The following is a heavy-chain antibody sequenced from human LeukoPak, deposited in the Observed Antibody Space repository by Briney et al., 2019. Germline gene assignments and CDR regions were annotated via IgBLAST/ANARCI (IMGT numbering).Heavy chain of an antibody. CDR1: GGSISSYY. CDR2: MYYSGST. V-gene: IGHV4-59*01. Sequence: SETLSLTCSVSGGSISSYYWRWLRQPRGRGVEGVGYMYYSGSTNYNPSLKRRVTISVDTSKTQFSLKLSSVTAADTAVYYCARGSNYYGSGSPPPHDYWGQGTLVTVSS. D-gene: IGHD3-10*01. J-gene: IGHJ4*02. CDR3: ARGSNYYGSGSPPPHDY.